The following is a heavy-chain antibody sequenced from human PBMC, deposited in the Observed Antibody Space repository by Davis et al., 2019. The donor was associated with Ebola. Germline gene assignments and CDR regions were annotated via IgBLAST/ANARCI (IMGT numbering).Heavy chain of an antibody. CDR1: GGPFRSAG. CDR3: ARGQGVGASRIDH. V-gene: IGHV1-69*04. CDR2: IIHILGMT. Sequence: AASVKVSCKASGGPFRSAGISWVRQAPGQGLEWMGRIIHILGMTDYAQKFQGRVIITADKSTITAYMELHSLRSEDTALYYCARGQGVGASRIDHWGQGSLVIVSS. J-gene: IGHJ4*02. D-gene: IGHD1-26*01.